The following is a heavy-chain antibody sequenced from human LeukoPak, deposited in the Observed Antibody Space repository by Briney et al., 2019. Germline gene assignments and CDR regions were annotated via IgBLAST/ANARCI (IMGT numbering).Heavy chain of an antibody. CDR2: SSACNGNT. Sequence: GASVKVSCKASGYTFTSFGISWVRQAPGQGLEWMGWSSACNGNTNYAQKFQGRVTMTTDTSTSTAYMEVRSLRSDDTAVYYCTRDLGVDTTMIFFDYWGQGSLVTVSS. CDR1: GYTFTSFG. V-gene: IGHV1-18*01. CDR3: TRDLGVDTTMIFFDY. D-gene: IGHD5-18*01. J-gene: IGHJ4*02.